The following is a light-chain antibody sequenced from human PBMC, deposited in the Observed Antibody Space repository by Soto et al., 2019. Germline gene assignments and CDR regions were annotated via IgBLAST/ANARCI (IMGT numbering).Light chain of an antibody. Sequence: SYELTQPPSVSVSPGQTASITCSGDKLGDKYACWYQQKPGQSPVLVIYQDSKRPSGIPERFSGSNSGNTATLTIRGTQAMDEADYYCPAWDSSTGVFGTGTKLTVL. V-gene: IGLV3-1*01. CDR2: QDS. CDR3: PAWDSSTGV. J-gene: IGLJ1*01. CDR1: KLGDKY.